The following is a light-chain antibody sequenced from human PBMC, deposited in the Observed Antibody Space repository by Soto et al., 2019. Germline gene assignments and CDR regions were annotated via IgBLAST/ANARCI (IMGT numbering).Light chain of an antibody. CDR3: QQLYTYPLT. V-gene: IGKV1-9*01. CDR2: TAS. CDR1: QGINSY. J-gene: IGKJ4*01. Sequence: DIQLTQSPSFLSASVGDRVTVTCRASQGINSYLAWYQQKPGKAPKLLIYTASTVQSGVPSRFSGSGSGTEFPLTISSLQPEDFAAYYCQQLYTYPLTYSGGTKVEIK.